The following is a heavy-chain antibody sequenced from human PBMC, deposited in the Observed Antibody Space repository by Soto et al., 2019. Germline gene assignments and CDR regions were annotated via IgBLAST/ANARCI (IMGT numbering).Heavy chain of an antibody. CDR2: IYYSGST. J-gene: IGHJ4*02. D-gene: IGHD3-9*01. Sequence: SETLSLTCTVSGGSISSYYWGWIRQPPGKGLEWIGYIYYSGSTNYNPSLKSRVTISVDTSKKQFSLKLSSVTAADTAVYYCARDVYMYDILTGYYHYFDYWGQGTLVTVSS. CDR3: ARDVYMYDILTGYYHYFDY. V-gene: IGHV4-59*01. CDR1: GGSISSYY.